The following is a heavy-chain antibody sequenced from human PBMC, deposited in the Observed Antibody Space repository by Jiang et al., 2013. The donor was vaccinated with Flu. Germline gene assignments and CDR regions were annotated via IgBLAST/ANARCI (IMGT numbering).Heavy chain of an antibody. CDR3: ALSRGYSGYRGRSGAFDI. CDR1: GFNFFAFA. D-gene: IGHD5-12*01. V-gene: IGHV3-23*04. Sequence: VQLVESGGGLIQPGGSLRLSCAGSGFNFFAFAMTWVRQAPGKGLEWVAEVSGTGGDTYYTDSVQGRFTISRANPEKMLYLQMNYLGAEDTATYFCALSRGYSGYRGRSGAFDIWGRGTKVTVSS. CDR2: VSGTGGDT. J-gene: IGHJ3*02.